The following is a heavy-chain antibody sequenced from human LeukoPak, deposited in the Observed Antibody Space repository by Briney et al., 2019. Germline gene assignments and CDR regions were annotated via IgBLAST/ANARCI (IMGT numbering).Heavy chain of an antibody. J-gene: IGHJ4*02. V-gene: IGHV1-69*13. D-gene: IGHD6-19*01. CDR2: IIPIFGTA. Sequence: ASVKVSCKASGGTFSSYAISWVRQAPGQGLEWMGGIIPIFGTANYAQKFQGRVTITADESTSTVYMELSSLRSEDTAVIYCARGGSLAAAPHRYYFDYWSQGTPVTVSS. CDR1: GGTFSSYA. CDR3: ARGGSLAAAPHRYYFDY.